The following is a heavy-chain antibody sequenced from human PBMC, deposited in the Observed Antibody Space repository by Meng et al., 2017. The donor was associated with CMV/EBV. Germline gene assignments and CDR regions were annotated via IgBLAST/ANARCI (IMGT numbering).Heavy chain of an antibody. CDR2: LGGAGGIT. V-gene: IGHV3-23*01. Sequence: GESLKISCVVSGFTLKTQMMTWVRQAPGKGLEWVAGLGGAGGITPYADSVKGRFTISRDKSKNALYLEMNSLRADDTALYFCAKDPIAHAGSYFDSWGQGTLVTVSS. CDR1: GFTLKTQM. CDR3: AKDPIAHAGSYFDS. J-gene: IGHJ4*02. D-gene: IGHD2-15*01.